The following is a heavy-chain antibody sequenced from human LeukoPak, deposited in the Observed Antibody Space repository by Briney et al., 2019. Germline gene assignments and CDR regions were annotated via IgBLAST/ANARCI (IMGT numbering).Heavy chain of an antibody. D-gene: IGHD1-26*01. CDR3: ATPYSGGYQGLDI. CDR1: GGSISSNKYY. Sequence: SETLSLTCTVSGGSISSNKYYWGWIRQPPGKGLEWIGSIYYSGSTYYNPTLKSRVTIFVDTSKNQFSLKLSSVTAADTAVYYCATPYSGGYQGLDIWGQGTLVTVSS. V-gene: IGHV4-39*01. CDR2: IYYSGST. J-gene: IGHJ3*02.